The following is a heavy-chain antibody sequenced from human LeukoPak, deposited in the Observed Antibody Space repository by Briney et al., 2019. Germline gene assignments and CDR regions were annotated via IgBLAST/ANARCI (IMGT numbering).Heavy chain of an antibody. D-gene: IGHD6-19*01. Sequence: GGSLRLSRAASGFTFSSYLMSWVRQAPGKGLEWVANIQQDGSEKYYVDSVKGRFTISKDNAKNSLYLQMNSLRAEDTAVYYCARGRRSDGSGPPYFDYWGQGTLVTVSS. CDR2: IQQDGSEK. CDR1: GFTFSSYL. CDR3: ARGRRSDGSGPPYFDY. J-gene: IGHJ4*02. V-gene: IGHV3-7*01.